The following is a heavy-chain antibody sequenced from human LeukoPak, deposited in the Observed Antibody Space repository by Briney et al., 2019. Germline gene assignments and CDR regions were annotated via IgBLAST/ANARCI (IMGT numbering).Heavy chain of an antibody. CDR1: GGSISSYY. Sequence: SETLSLTCTVSGGSISSYYWSWIRQPPGKGLEWIGYIYYSGSTNYNPSLKSRVTISVDTSKNQFSMKLSSVTAADTAVYYCARRWELLYAFDIWGQGTMVTVSS. CDR3: ARRWELLYAFDI. D-gene: IGHD1-26*01. CDR2: IYYSGST. V-gene: IGHV4-59*08. J-gene: IGHJ3*02.